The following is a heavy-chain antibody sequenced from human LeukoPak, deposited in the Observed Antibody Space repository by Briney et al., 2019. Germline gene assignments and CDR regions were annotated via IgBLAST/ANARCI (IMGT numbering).Heavy chain of an antibody. CDR3: AREVGGYSSSWYYNWFDP. CDR1: RFTFSSYE. J-gene: IGHJ5*02. Sequence: GGSLRLSCAASRFTFSSYEMNWVRQAPGKGLEWVSYISRSGSTIYYADSVKGRFTISRDNAKNSLYLQMNSLRAEDTAVYYCAREVGGYSSSWYYNWFDPWGQGTLVTVSS. D-gene: IGHD6-13*01. V-gene: IGHV3-48*03. CDR2: ISRSGSTI.